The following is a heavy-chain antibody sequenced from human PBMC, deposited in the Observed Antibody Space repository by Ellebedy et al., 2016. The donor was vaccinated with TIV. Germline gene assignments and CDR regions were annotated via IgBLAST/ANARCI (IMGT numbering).Heavy chain of an antibody. V-gene: IGHV3-30*02. D-gene: IGHD3-10*01. J-gene: IGHJ6*02. CDR3: AKVTHGAASHYTLPPSFFAMDV. Sequence: GESLKISCAASGFSFSSFGMHWVRQAPGKGLEWVAFLRFDGANEYYADSVRGRFSISRDNSKTTLYLQMNSLRAEDTAVYYCAKVTHGAASHYTLPPSFFAMDVWGQGTTVTVSS. CDR2: LRFDGANE. CDR1: GFSFSSFG.